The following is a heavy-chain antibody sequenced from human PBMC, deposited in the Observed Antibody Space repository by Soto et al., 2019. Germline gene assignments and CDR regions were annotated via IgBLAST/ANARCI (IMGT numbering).Heavy chain of an antibody. CDR2: ISYDGSNK. D-gene: IGHD5-12*01. CDR1: GFTFSSYA. V-gene: IGHV3-30-3*01. J-gene: IGHJ4*02. CDR3: ARDRAYSGYDSPDY. Sequence: GGSLRLSCAASGFTFSSYAMHWVRQAPGKGLEWVAVISYDGSNKYYADSVKGRFTISRDNSKNTLYLQMNSLRAEDTAVYYCARDRAYSGYDSPDYWGQGTLVTVSS.